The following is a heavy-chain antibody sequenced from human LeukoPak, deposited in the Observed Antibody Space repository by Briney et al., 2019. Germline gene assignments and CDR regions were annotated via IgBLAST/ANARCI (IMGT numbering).Heavy chain of an antibody. Sequence: GGSLRLSCAASGFTFSNYAMSWVRQPPGKGLEWVSSIFPSGGEIHYADSVRGRFTISRDNSKSTLSLQMNSLGAEDTAIYYCATYRQVLLPFESWGQGTLVTVSS. CDR1: GFTFSNYA. V-gene: IGHV3-23*01. D-gene: IGHD2-8*02. CDR3: ATYRQVLLPFES. J-gene: IGHJ4*02. CDR2: IFPSGGEI.